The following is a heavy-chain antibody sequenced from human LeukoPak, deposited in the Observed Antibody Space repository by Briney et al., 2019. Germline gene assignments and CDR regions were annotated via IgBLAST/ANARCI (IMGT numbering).Heavy chain of an antibody. CDR2: INSDGSRT. J-gene: IGHJ4*02. V-gene: IGHV3-74*01. Sequence: QPGGSLRLSCTASGFTFSDYWMHWVRQAPGKGLVWVSRINSDGSRTNYADCVKGRFTISRDNAKNTVFLQMNSLRAADAAVYYCARVITGSTYGQFDYWGQGALATVSS. CDR3: ARVITGSTYGQFDY. CDR1: GFTFSDYW. D-gene: IGHD5-18*01.